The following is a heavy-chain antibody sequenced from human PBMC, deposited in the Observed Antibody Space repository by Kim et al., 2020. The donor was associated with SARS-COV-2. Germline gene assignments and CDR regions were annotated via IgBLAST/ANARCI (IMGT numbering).Heavy chain of an antibody. D-gene: IGHD3-10*01. Sequence: GGSLRLSCAASGFTFSSYSMNWVRQAPGKGLEWVSSISSSSSYIYYADSVKGRFTISRDNAKNSLYLQMNSLRAEDTAVYYCAGTMVRGVRSLLGYYGMDVWGQGTTVTVSS. CDR1: GFTFSSYS. CDR3: AGTMVRGVRSLLGYYGMDV. J-gene: IGHJ6*02. CDR2: ISSSSSYI. V-gene: IGHV3-21*01.